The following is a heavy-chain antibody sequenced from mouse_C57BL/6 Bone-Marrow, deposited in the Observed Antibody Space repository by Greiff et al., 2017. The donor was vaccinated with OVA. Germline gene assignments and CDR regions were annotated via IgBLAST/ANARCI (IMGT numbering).Heavy chain of an antibody. CDR1: GYTFTSYW. D-gene: IGHD3-2*02. Sequence: EVQLQQSGTVLARPGASVKMSCKTSGYTFTSYWMHWVKQRPGQGLEWIGAIYPGNSDTSYNQKFKGKAKLTAVTSASTAYMELSSLTNEDSAVYYCTRNRQLRLDAMDYWGQGTSVTVSS. CDR2: IYPGNSDT. J-gene: IGHJ4*01. V-gene: IGHV1-5*01. CDR3: TRNRQLRLDAMDY.